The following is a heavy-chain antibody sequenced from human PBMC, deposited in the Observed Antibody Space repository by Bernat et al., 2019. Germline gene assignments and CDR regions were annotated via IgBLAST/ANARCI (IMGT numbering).Heavy chain of an antibody. V-gene: IGHV4-34*01. D-gene: IGHD4-23*01. CDR1: GGSFSGYY. CDR2: INHSGST. Sequence: QVQLQQWGAGLLKPSETLSLTCAVYGGSFSGYYWSWIRQPPGKGLEWIGEINHSGSTNYNPSLKSRVTISVDTSKNQFSLKLSTVTAADTAVYYCAGRSRGTVVTRGLYYFDYWGQGTLVTVSS. CDR3: AGRSRGTVVTRGLYYFDY. J-gene: IGHJ4*02.